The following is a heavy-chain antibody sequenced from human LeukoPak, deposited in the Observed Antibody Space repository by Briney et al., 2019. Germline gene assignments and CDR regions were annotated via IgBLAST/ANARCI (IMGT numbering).Heavy chain of an antibody. D-gene: IGHD1-1*01. CDR2: INPSGSTT. Sequence: ASVKVSCKASGYTFTSYFMRSVRQAPGQGLEWLGMINPSGSTTTYAQKFQGRVTMTRDTSTSTVYMELSSLRSEDTAVYYCARETSDSWGQGTLVTVSS. V-gene: IGHV1-46*01. CDR1: GYTFTSYF. CDR3: ARETSDS. J-gene: IGHJ5*01.